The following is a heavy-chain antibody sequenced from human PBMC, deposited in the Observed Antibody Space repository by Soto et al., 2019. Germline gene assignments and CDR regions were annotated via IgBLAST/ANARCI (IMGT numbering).Heavy chain of an antibody. J-gene: IGHJ6*02. CDR3: ARDVDCSSTSCFYYGMDV. V-gene: IGHV3-11*06. CDR1: GFTFSDYY. D-gene: IGHD2-2*01. CDR2: ISSSSSYT. Sequence: PGGSLRLSCAASGFTFSDYYMSWIRQAPGKGLEWVSYISSSSSYTNYADSVKGRFTISRDNAKNSLYLQMNSLRAEDTAVYYCARDVDCSSTSCFYYGMDVWGQGTTVTVSS.